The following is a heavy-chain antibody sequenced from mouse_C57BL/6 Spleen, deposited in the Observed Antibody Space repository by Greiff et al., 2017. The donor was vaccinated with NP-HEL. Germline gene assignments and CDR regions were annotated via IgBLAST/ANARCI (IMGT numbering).Heavy chain of an antibody. CDR3: ARKRDVYFDY. D-gene: IGHD3-3*01. CDR1: GFTFSSYG. V-gene: IGHV5-6*01. Sequence: EVKLVESGGDLVKPGGSLKLSCAASGFTFSSYGMSWVRQTPDKRLEWVATISSGGSYTYYPDSVKGRFTISRDNAKNTLYLQMSSLKSEDTAMYYCARKRDVYFDYWGQSTTLTVSS. J-gene: IGHJ2*01. CDR2: ISSGGSYT.